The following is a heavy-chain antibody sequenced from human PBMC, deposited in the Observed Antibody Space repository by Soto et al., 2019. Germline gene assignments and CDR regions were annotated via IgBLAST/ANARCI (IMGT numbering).Heavy chain of an antibody. Sequence: QVQLQESGPGLVKPSQTLSLTCTVSGGSISSGGYYWSWIRQHPGKGLEWIGYIYYSGSTYYNPSLKSRVTIAVDTSKNQFSLKLSSVTAADTAVYSCARGGVVVVAAGYYCDYWGQGTLVTVSS. V-gene: IGHV4-31*03. J-gene: IGHJ4*02. CDR3: ARGGVVVVAAGYYCDY. CDR1: GGSISSGGYY. CDR2: IYYSGST. D-gene: IGHD2-15*01.